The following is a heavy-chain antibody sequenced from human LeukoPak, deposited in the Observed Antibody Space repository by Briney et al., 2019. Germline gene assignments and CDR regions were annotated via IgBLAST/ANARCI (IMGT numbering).Heavy chain of an antibody. CDR1: GSTFSSYD. J-gene: IGHJ3*02. Sequence: GGSLRLSCAASGSTFSSYDMHWVRQAAGKGLEWVSAIGTAGDTYYPGSVKARFTISRENAKNSLYLQMNSLRAGDTAVYYCARDCSSTSCAGAFDIWGQGTMVTVSS. V-gene: IGHV3-13*01. D-gene: IGHD2-2*01. CDR2: IGTAGDT. CDR3: ARDCSSTSCAGAFDI.